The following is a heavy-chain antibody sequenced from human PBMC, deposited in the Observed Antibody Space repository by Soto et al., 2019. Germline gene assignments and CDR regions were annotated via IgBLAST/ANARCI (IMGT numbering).Heavy chain of an antibody. CDR3: IGSFPF. CDR2: IRSQPYGGTA. Sequence: EVYLVESGGVLVESGRSLRLSCTASGFPFGNFLMSWFRQAPGKGMEWVGFIRSQPYGGTAEYAASVRGRFTISRDDSKGIAYLQMNSLQTEDSGVYYCIGSFPFWGQGTLVTVSS. CDR1: GFPFGNFL. D-gene: IGHD3-10*01. V-gene: IGHV3-49*03. J-gene: IGHJ4*02.